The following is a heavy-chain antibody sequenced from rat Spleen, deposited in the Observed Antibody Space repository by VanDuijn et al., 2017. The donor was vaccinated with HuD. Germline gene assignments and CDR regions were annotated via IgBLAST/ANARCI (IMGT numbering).Heavy chain of an antibody. V-gene: IGHV5-29*01. CDR3: ARPPYDGTYYHYFDY. J-gene: IGHJ2*01. CDR2: INYDATST. D-gene: IGHD1-12*02. CDR1: GFTFSNYG. Sequence: EVQLVESGGGLVQPGRSLKVSCEASGFTFSNYGMAWVRQAPTKGLEWVATINYDATSTHYRDSVKGRFTISRDNAKSTLFLHMDSLRSEDTATYYCARPPYDGTYYHYFDYWGQGVMVTVSS.